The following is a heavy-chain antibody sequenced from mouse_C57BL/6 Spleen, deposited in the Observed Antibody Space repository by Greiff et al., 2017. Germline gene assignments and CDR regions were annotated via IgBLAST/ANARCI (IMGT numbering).Heavy chain of an antibody. CDR3: TARAMVTTGAMDY. CDR1: GFTFSDAW. D-gene: IGHD2-2*01. Sequence: EVQLVESGGGLVQPGGSMKLSCAASGFTFSDAWMDWVRQSPEKGLEWVAEIRNKANNHATYYAESVKGRFTISRDDSKSSVYLQMNSLRAEDTGIYYCTARAMVTTGAMDYWGQGTSVTVSS. J-gene: IGHJ4*01. CDR2: IRNKANNHAT. V-gene: IGHV6-6*01.